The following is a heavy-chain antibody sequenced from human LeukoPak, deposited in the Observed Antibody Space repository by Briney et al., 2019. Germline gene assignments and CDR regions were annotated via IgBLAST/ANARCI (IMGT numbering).Heavy chain of an antibody. D-gene: IGHD6-19*01. Sequence: GGSLRLSCAASGFTVSSNYMSWVRQAPGKGLEWGSVIYSGGSTYYADSVKGRFTISRDNSKNTLYLHMGTRRAEETAVYYCSAQPKSLAGAMYSWGQGALVTVSS. CDR2: IYSGGST. J-gene: IGHJ4*02. CDR1: GFTVSSNY. CDR3: SAQPKSLAGAMYS. V-gene: IGHV3-53*01.